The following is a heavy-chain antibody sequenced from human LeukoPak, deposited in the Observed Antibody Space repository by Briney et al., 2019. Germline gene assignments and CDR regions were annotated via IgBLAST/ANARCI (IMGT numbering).Heavy chain of an antibody. CDR3: AKGSGGPAAWFHLTYYFYGMDV. CDR2: ISGSGGST. J-gene: IGHJ6*02. Sequence: PGGSLRLSCAASGFTFSSYAMSWVRQAPGKGLEWVSAISGSGGSTYYADSVKGRFTISRDNSKNTLYLQMNSLRAEDTAVYYCAKGSGGPAAWFHLTYYFYGMDVWGQGTTVTVSS. V-gene: IGHV3-23*01. D-gene: IGHD2-2*01. CDR1: GFTFSSYA.